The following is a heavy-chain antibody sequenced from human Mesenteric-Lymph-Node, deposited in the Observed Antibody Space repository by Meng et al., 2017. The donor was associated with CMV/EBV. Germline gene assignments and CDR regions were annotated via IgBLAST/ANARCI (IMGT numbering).Heavy chain of an antibody. V-gene: IGHV3-21*06. CDR3: ARSPGYCTSATCYSNHFDY. D-gene: IGHD2-2*01. CDR2: ISSSAHYI. J-gene: IGHJ4*02. Sequence: GESLKISCVASGFTFSDYRMNWVRQAPGKGLEWVSSISSSAHYIYYADSVKGRFTISRDNAQNSLSLQMNSLRAEDTAVYYCARSPGYCTSATCYSNHFDYWGQGALVTVSS. CDR1: GFTFSDYR.